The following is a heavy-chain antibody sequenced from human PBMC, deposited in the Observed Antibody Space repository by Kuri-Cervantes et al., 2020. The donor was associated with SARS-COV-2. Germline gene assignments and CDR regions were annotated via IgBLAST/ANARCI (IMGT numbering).Heavy chain of an antibody. CDR3: AREQWLELDAFDI. CDR1: GGSFSGYY. V-gene: IGHV3-7*01. CDR2: IKKDGSEK. Sequence: ETLSLTCAVYGGSFSGYYWSWIRQAPGKGLEWVANIKKDGSEKYYVDSVKGRFTISRDNAKNSLYLQMNSLRAEDTAVYYCAREQWLELDAFDIWGQGTMVTVSS. D-gene: IGHD6-19*01. J-gene: IGHJ3*02.